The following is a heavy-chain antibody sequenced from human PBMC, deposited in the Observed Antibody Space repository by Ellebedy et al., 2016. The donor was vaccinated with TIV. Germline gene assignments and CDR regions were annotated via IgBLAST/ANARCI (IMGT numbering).Heavy chain of an antibody. J-gene: IGHJ6*02. CDR2: FDPEDGET. CDR3: ATLMALLPVTTGRLSPDPYYYYGMDV. CDR1: GYTLTELS. V-gene: IGHV1-24*01. D-gene: IGHD4-17*01. Sequence: ASVKVSCXVSGYTLTELSMHWVRQAPGKGLEWMGGFDPEDGETIYAQKFQGRVTMTEDTSTDTAYMELSSLRSEDTAVYYCATLMALLPVTTGRLSPDPYYYYGMDVWGQGTTVTVSS.